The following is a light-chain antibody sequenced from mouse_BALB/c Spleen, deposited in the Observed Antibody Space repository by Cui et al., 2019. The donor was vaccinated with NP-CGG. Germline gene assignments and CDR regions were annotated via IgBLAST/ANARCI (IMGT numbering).Light chain of an antibody. J-gene: IGLJ1*01. CDR1: TGAVTTSNY. CDR2: GTN. Sequence: QALVTQEPALTTSPGETVTVTCGSGTGAVTTSNYADWVQEKPDHLFTGLIGGTNNRAPGVPARFSGSLIGDKAALTITGAQTEDEAIYFCALWYSNHWVFGGGTKLTVL. V-gene: IGLV1*01. CDR3: ALWYSNHWV.